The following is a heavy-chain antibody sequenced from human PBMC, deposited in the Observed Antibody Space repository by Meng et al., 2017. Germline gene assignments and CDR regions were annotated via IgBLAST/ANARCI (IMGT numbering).Heavy chain of an antibody. J-gene: IGHJ2*01. V-gene: IGHV4-61*02. CDR1: GGSISSDSYY. Sequence: SETLSLTCTVSGGSISSDSYYWSWIRQPAGKGLEWIGRIYTSGSTNYNPSLKSRVTISVDTYKNQFSLKLSTVTVADTAVYYCAREIWSVTTVVCGYFDVWGRGTLVTVSS. CDR3: AREIWSVTTVVCGYFDV. CDR2: IYTSGST. D-gene: IGHD4-23*01.